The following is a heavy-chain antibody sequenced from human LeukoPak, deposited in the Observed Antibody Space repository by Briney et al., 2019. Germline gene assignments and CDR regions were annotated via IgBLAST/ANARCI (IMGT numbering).Heavy chain of an antibody. CDR3: ARLTADGRLYFVD. CDR2: LYNTGNT. J-gene: IGHJ4*02. Sequence: PGGSLRLSCAASGFTVNSNYLSWVRQAPGKGLEWVSTLYNTGNTYYANSVKGQFSISRDNSKNTLFLQMNSLRAKDTAVYYCARLTADGRLYFVDWGPGTLVTVSS. CDR1: GFTVNSNY. D-gene: IGHD6-13*01. V-gene: IGHV3-53*01.